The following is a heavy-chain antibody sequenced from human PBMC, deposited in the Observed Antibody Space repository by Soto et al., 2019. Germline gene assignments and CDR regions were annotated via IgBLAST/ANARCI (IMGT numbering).Heavy chain of an antibody. J-gene: IGHJ6*02. V-gene: IGHV4-59*08. Sequence: QVQLQESGPGLMKPSETLSLTCTISGGPMNNYYCSWFRQPRGQGLEWIGYMGYNGFTRYNPSLRSRVAISHDTAKNQFSLSLSSVTAADTALYYCARQGFGELHGLVDVWGQGITVTVSS. D-gene: IGHD3-10*01. CDR1: GGPMNNYY. CDR2: MGYNGFT. CDR3: ARQGFGELHGLVDV.